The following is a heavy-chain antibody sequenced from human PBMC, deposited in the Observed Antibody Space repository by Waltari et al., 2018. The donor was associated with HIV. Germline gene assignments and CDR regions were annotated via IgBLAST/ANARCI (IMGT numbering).Heavy chain of an antibody. Sequence: EVQLVESGGGLIQPGGSLRLSCAASGFSVSSNYMSWVRQTPGKGLEWVSVIYSGGSTYYADSVKGRFTISRDNSKNTLYLQMNSLRAEDTAVYYCARGFGCGGDCYYFDYWGQGTLVTVSS. J-gene: IGHJ4*02. CDR3: ARGFGCGGDCYYFDY. CDR2: IYSGGST. CDR1: GFSVSSNY. D-gene: IGHD2-21*02. V-gene: IGHV3-53*01.